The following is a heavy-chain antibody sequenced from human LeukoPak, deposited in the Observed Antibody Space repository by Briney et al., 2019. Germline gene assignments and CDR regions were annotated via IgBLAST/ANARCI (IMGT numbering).Heavy chain of an antibody. CDR2: ISSGGTYE. Sequence: PGGSLRLSCAASGFTFSNYAMHWVRQAPGKGLEWVSLISSGGTYEYYADSVKGRFTISRDNSKNMLYLQLNSLRAEDTAVYYCARDSTYYYDSGSSGPHYFDNWGQGTLVTVSS. V-gene: IGHV3-30*01. CDR1: GFTFSNYA. CDR3: ARDSTYYYDSGSSGPHYFDN. J-gene: IGHJ4*02. D-gene: IGHD3-10*01.